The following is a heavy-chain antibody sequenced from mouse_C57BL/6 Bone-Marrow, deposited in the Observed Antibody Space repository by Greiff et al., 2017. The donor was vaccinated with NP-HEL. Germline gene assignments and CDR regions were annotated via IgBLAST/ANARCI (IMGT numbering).Heavy chain of an antibody. D-gene: IGHD1-1*01. Sequence: EVKLVESGGDLVKPGGSLKLSCAASGFTFSSYGMSWVRQTPDKRLEWVATISSGGSYTYYPDSVKGRFTISRDNAKNTLYLQMSSLKSEDTAMYYCSRQDYGSMDYAMDDWGQGTSVTVSS. CDR1: GFTFSSYG. V-gene: IGHV5-6*02. J-gene: IGHJ4*01. CDR2: ISSGGSYT. CDR3: SRQDYGSMDYAMDD.